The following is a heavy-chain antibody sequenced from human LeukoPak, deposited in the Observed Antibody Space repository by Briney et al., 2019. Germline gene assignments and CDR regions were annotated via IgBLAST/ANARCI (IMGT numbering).Heavy chain of an antibody. J-gene: IGHJ4*02. CDR2: ISGNGGNT. CDR3: AKVGYYDSSGYVRRPFDY. Sequence: PGGSLRLSCAASGFTFSSYTMSWVRQAQGLEWVSSISGNGGNTYYADSVKGRFTISRDNSKNTLYLQMNSLRAEDTAVCYCAKVGYYDSSGYVRRPFDYWGQGTLVTVSS. D-gene: IGHD3-22*01. V-gene: IGHV3-23*01. CDR1: GFTFSSYT.